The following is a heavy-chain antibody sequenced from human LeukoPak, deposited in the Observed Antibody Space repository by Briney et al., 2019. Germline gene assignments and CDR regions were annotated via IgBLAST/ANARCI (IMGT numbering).Heavy chain of an antibody. V-gene: IGHV1-2*04. CDR2: INPNSGGT. D-gene: IGHD5-24*01. J-gene: IGHJ4*02. CDR3: ARGVEMATSPFDY. CDR1: GYTFTSYY. Sequence: ASVKVSCKASGYTFTSYYMHWMRQAPGQGLEWMGWINPNSGGTNYAQKFQGWVTMTRDTSISTAYMELSRLRSDDTAVYYCARGVEMATSPFDYWGQGTLVTVSS.